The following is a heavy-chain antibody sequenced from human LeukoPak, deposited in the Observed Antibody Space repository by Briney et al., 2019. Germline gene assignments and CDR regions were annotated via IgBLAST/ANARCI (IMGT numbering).Heavy chain of an antibody. CDR2: INADNGNT. J-gene: IGHJ4*02. CDR3: ARKECSGGSCYFDY. D-gene: IGHD2-15*01. V-gene: IGHV1-3*03. CDR1: GYIFTGYF. Sequence: GASVKVSCKASGYIFTGYFMHWVRQAPGQRLEWMGWINADNGNTKYAQEFQGRVTITRDTSASTAYMELSSLRSEDMAVYYCARKECSGGSCYFDYWGQGTLVTVSS.